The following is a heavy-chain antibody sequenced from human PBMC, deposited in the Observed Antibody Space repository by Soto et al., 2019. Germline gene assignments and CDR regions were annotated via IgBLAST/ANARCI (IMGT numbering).Heavy chain of an antibody. CDR2: VNIYNDKT. J-gene: IGHJ4*02. CDR1: GYTFSSYV. Sequence: QVQLVQSGAEVKKPGASVQISCKASGYTFSSYVISWVRQAPGQGLEWMGWVNIYNDKTTYAQKFQGRVTMTTDTPTSTVYLELRSLRSDDTAVYYCARERGGYSDGDYWGQGTLVTVSS. CDR3: ARERGGYSDGDY. D-gene: IGHD5-18*01. V-gene: IGHV1-18*01.